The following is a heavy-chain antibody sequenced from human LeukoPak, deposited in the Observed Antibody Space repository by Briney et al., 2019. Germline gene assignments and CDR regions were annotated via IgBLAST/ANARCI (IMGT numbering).Heavy chain of an antibody. V-gene: IGHV3-66*01. CDR2: IYSGGST. CDR1: GFTVSSNY. CDR3: ARERARVGAGGYYYYYGMDV. D-gene: IGHD1-26*01. J-gene: IGHJ6*02. Sequence: GGSPRLSCAASGFTVSSNYMSWVRQAPGKGLEWVSVIYSGGSTYYADSVKGRFTISRDNSKNTLYLQMNSLRAEDTAVYYCARERARVGAGGYYYYYGMDVWGQGTTVTVSS.